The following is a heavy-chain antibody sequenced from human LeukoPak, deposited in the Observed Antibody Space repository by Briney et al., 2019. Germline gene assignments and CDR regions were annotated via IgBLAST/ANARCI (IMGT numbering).Heavy chain of an antibody. CDR1: GFTFSNYD. CDR2: IWYDGSNK. V-gene: IGHV3-33*01. CDR3: ARSNNGGWGYCDY. D-gene: IGHD3-16*01. Sequence: GGSLRLSCAASGFTFSNYDMHWVRQAPGKGLEWVAVIWYDGSNKYYADSVKGRFTISRDNSKNTLHVQMSSLRAEDTAVYYCARSNNGGWGYCDYWGQGTLVTVSS. J-gene: IGHJ4*02.